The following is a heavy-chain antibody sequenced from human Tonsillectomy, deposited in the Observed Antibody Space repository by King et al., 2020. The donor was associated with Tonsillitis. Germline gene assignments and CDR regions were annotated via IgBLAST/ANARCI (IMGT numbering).Heavy chain of an antibody. D-gene: IGHD3-10*01. Sequence: QLVQSGAEVKKPGASVMVSCKVSGYPLTELSMHWVRQAPGKGLEWMGGFDPEDGETIYAQKIQGRVTMTEDISTDTAYMEVSSLRSEDTAVYYCAASRWFVELDYYYYAMDVWGQGTAVTVSS. CDR1: GYPLTELS. CDR2: FDPEDGET. J-gene: IGHJ6*02. CDR3: AASRWFVELDYYYYAMDV. V-gene: IGHV1-24*01.